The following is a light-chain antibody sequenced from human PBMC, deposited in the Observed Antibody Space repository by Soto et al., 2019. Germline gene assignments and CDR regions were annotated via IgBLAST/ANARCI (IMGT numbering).Light chain of an antibody. CDR3: NSYTSSSTRVV. CDR2: DVS. J-gene: IGLJ2*01. Sequence: QSALTQPASVSGSPGQSITISCTGTSSDVGDYNYVSWYQQHPGKAPKLIIYDVSNRPSGVSNRISGSKSGNTASLTISGLQAEDEADYYCNSYTSSSTRVVFGGGTKLTVL. V-gene: IGLV2-14*01. CDR1: SSDVGDYNY.